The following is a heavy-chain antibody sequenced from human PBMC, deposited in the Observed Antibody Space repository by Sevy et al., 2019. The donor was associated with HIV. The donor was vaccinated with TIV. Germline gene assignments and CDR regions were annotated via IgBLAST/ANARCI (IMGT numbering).Heavy chain of an antibody. CDR1: VLPFSSYA. J-gene: IGHJ6*02. CDR2: ISYDARNE. V-gene: IGHV3-30*04. Sequence: GGSLRLSCAASVLPFSSYAMHWVRQGPGKGLEWVAVISYDARNEAYADSVKGRFTISRDNSKNTLDLQMNSLGPEDTAVYYCAKDAGANMGPGIIPGDGMDVWGQGTTVTVSS. CDR3: AKDAGANMGPGIIPGDGMDV. D-gene: IGHD3-10*01.